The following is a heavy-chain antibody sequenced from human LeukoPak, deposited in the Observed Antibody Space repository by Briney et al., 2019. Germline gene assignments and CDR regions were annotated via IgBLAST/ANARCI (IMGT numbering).Heavy chain of an antibody. D-gene: IGHD3-22*01. J-gene: IGHJ3*02. CDR2: ISSSGSTI. V-gene: IGHV3-11*01. CDR3: ARGSYYDSSGLKNDAFDI. Sequence: GGSLRLSCAASGFTFSDYYMSWIRQAPGKGLEWVSYISSSGSTIYYADSVKGRFTISRDSAKNSLYLQMNSLRAEDTAVYYCARGSYYDSSGLKNDAFDIWGQGTMVTVSS. CDR1: GFTFSDYY.